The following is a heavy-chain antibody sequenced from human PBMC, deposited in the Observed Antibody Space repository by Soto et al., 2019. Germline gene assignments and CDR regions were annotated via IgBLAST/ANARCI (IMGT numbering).Heavy chain of an antibody. D-gene: IGHD1-26*01. CDR1: VFTLTNYW. V-gene: IGHV3-48*04. CDR3: ATDSGSYSGYYYYAMHV. CDR2: ISSSGSSI. Sequence: GGSLRLSCAVSVFTLTNYWMTCVRHSPGKWLEWVSYISSSGSSISYADSVKGRFTITRDNAKNSLYLQMNRLRAEDTAVYYCATDSGSYSGYYYYAMHVWGQATTVTVSS. J-gene: IGHJ6*02.